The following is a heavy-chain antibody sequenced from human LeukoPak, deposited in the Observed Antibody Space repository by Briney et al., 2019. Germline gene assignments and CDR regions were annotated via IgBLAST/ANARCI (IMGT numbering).Heavy chain of an antibody. CDR2: ISSSSSTI. D-gene: IGHD1-26*01. J-gene: IGHJ6*03. CDR3: ARGVGATDYYYMDV. V-gene: IGHV3-48*04. CDR1: GFTFSSYS. Sequence: GGSLRLSCAASGFTFSSYSMNWVRQAPGKGLEWVSYISSSSSTIYYTDSVKGRFTISRDNAKNSLYLQMNSLRAEDTAVYYCARGVGATDYYYMDVWGKGTTVTVSS.